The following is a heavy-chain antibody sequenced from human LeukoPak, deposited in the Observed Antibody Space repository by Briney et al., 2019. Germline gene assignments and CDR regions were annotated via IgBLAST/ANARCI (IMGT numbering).Heavy chain of an antibody. CDR3: ARSTRLDIVLMVYAIDGGYFDY. J-gene: IGHJ4*02. CDR1: GYTFTSYG. D-gene: IGHD2-8*01. Sequence: GASVKVSCKASGYTFTSYGISWVRQAPGQGLEWMGWISAYNGNTNYAQKLQGRVTMTTDTSTSTAYMELRSLRSDDTAVYYCARSTRLDIVLMVYAIDGGYFDYWGQGTLVTVSS. V-gene: IGHV1-18*01. CDR2: ISAYNGNT.